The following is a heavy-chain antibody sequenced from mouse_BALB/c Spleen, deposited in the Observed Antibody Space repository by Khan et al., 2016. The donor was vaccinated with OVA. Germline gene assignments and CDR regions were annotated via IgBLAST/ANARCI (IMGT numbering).Heavy chain of an antibody. CDR1: GFSLTSYG. CDR2: IWAGGGT. V-gene: IGHV2-9*02. Sequence: VQLVESGPGLVAPSQTLSITCTASGFSLTSYGVHWVRQPPGKGLEWLGVIWAGGGTNYNTALMTRLSISKDNSKAQVFLKMNSLQTDDTAMYYCARLEDLWGQGTTLTVSA. CDR3: ARLEDL. J-gene: IGHJ2*01.